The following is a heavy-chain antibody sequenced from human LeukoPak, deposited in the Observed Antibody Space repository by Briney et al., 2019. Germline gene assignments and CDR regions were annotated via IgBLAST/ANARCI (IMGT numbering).Heavy chain of an antibody. CDR1: GISLSNYA. J-gene: IGHJ4*02. CDR2: IRERGGST. D-gene: IGHD3-10*01. CDR3: AKRGVVIRGLLVIGYHQEAYHYDF. V-gene: IGHV3-23*01. Sequence: GGSLRLSCVVSGISLSNYAMTWVRQAPGKGLERVSYIRERGGSTTYADSVKGRFTISRDTSLNTLYLQMNNLRAEDTAVYFCAKRGVVIRGLLVIGYHQEAYHYDFWGQGVLVTVSS.